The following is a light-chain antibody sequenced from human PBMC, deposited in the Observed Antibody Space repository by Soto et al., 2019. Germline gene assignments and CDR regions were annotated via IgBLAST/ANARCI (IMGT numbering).Light chain of an antibody. CDR2: GAS. Sequence: ENLLTQSPGTLSLSPGEEVTLSCRASQSVSRSFLAWYQQRPGQAPRLLIHGASSRVNGIPDRFSGSGFGTDFTLTISSLEPEDFAIYYCQQRSNWPPITFGQGTRLEIK. J-gene: IGKJ5*01. CDR3: QQRSNWPPIT. V-gene: IGKV3D-20*02. CDR1: QSVSRSF.